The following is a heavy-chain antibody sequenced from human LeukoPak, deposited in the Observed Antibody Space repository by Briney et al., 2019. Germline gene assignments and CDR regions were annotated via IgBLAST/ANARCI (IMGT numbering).Heavy chain of an antibody. CDR1: GGSISSSSYY. V-gene: IGHV4-39*07. D-gene: IGHD3-10*01. CDR3: ARESMVRGVKNYYGMDV. J-gene: IGHJ6*02. Sequence: LETLSLTCTVSGGSISSSSYYWGWIRQPPGKGLEWIGSIYYSGSTYYNPSLKSRVTISVDTSKNQFSLKLSSVTAADTAVYYCARESMVRGVKNYYGMDVWGQGTTVTVSS. CDR2: IYYSGST.